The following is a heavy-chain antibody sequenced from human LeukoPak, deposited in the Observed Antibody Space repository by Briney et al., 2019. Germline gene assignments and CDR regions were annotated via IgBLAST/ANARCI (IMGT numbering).Heavy chain of an antibody. Sequence: GGSLRLSCAASGFTFSSYAMSWVRQAPGKGLEWVSAISGSGGSTYYADSVEGRFTISRDNSKNTLYLQMNSLRAEDTAVYYCAKDLSSGWYGVTGGFDYWGQGTLVTVSS. V-gene: IGHV3-23*01. CDR1: GFTFSSYA. D-gene: IGHD6-19*01. CDR3: AKDLSSGWYGVTGGFDY. J-gene: IGHJ4*02. CDR2: ISGSGGST.